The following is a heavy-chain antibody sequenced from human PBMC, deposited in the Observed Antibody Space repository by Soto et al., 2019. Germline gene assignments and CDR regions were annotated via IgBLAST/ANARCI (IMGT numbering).Heavy chain of an antibody. V-gene: IGHV1-69*01. D-gene: IGHD2-2*01. CDR2: IIPISSTA. J-gene: IGHJ6*02. Sequence: QVQLVQSGAEVKKPGSSVKVSCKASGGTFSSYAISWVRQAPGQGLEWMGGIIPISSTANYAQKFQGRVTVTADESTSRAYTELSSLKSEYTAVYYCARSQGSSTSLEIYYYYYYGMDVWGQWTTVTVSS. CDR1: GGTFSSYA. CDR3: ARSQGSSTSLEIYYYYYYGMDV.